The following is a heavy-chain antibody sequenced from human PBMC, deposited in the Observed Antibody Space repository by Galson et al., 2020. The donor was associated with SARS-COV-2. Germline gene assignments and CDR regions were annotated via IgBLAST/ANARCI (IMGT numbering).Heavy chain of an antibody. D-gene: IGHD2-2*02. CDR1: GYTFTDYG. J-gene: IGHJ4*02. CDR2: ISAYNGNT. V-gene: IGHV1-18*01. CDR3: ARDVGAPGPAIPEFDY. Sequence: ASVKVSCKASGYTFTDYGFSWVRQAPGQGLEWMGWISAYNGNTNYAQKLQGRVTMTTDTSTSTAYMELRSLRSDDTAVYYCARDVGAPGPAIPEFDYWGQGTLVTVSS.